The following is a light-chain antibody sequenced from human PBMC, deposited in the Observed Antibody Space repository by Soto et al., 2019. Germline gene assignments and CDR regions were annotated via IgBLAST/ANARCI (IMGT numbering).Light chain of an antibody. CDR2: DAS. V-gene: IGKV3-11*01. CDR1: QRVSSY. CDR3: QQRSNWPPIT. Sequence: EMVFTQSPATLSFSTGERATLSCRASQRVSSYLACYQQKPGQAPRLLIYDASNMAIGIPARFSGSGSGTDFTLTISSLEPEDFAVYYGQQRSNWPPITFGQGTRLDTK. J-gene: IGKJ5*01.